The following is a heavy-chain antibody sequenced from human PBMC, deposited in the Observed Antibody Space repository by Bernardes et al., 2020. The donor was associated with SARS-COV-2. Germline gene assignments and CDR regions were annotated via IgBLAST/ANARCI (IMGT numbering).Heavy chain of an antibody. D-gene: IGHD2-21*02. V-gene: IGHV3-74*01. CDR1: GFSLSSYW. Sequence: GGSLRLSCAASGFSLSSYWMHWVRQAPGKGLVWVSRINGDGSSTRYADSVKGRFTISRDNAKNTLYLQMNSLRAEDTAVYYCATGDSHAFDIWGQGTMVTVSS. CDR3: ATGDSHAFDI. CDR2: INGDGSST. J-gene: IGHJ3*02.